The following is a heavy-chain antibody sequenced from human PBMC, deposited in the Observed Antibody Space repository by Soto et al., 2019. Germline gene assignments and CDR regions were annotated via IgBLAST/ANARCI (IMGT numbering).Heavy chain of an antibody. V-gene: IGHV4-61*08. CDR3: ARERSSGYFDY. CDR2: IYYSGST. J-gene: IGHJ4*02. CDR1: GGSISSGGYS. D-gene: IGHD3-22*01. Sequence: SETLSLTCAVSGGSISSGGYSWSWIRQPSGKGLELLAFIYYSGSTNYNPSLKSRVTISVDTSKNQFSLKLSSVTAADTAVYYCARERSSGYFDYWGQGTLVTVSS.